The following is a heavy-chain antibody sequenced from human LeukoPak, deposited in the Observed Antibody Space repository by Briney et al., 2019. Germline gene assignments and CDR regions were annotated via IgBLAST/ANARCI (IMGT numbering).Heavy chain of an antibody. Sequence: GTSLRLSGTASGFIFSTYAMHWVRQAPEKGLEGVSTLSGNVGTTYYADSVKGRFTISRDNSKNTLYLQMKSLRAEDTAVYYCAKEEWLRRDYYGMDVWGQGTTVSVSS. CDR1: GFIFSTYA. CDR2: LSGNVGTT. CDR3: AKEEWLRRDYYGMDV. V-gene: IGHV3-23*01. J-gene: IGHJ6*02. D-gene: IGHD5-12*01.